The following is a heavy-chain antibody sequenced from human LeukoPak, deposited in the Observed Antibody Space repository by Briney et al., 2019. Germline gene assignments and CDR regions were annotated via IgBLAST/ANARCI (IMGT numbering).Heavy chain of an antibody. CDR3: ARDLHYYDSSGYPFDY. CDR2: IIPIFGTA. Sequence: SVKVSCKASGGTFSSYAISWVRQAPGQGLEWMGRIIPIFGTANYAQKFQGRVTITADKSTSTAYMELSSLRSEGTAVYYCARDLHYYDSSGYPFDYWGQGTLVTVSS. J-gene: IGHJ4*02. CDR1: GGTFSSYA. D-gene: IGHD3-22*01. V-gene: IGHV1-69*06.